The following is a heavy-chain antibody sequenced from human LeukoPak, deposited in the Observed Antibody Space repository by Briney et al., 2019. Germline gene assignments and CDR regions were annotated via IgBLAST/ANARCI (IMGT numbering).Heavy chain of an antibody. CDR3: ARRPTSGHYYFDE. J-gene: IGHJ4*02. D-gene: IGHD6-19*01. CDR2: MNPGDADA. Sequence: GEPLKISCKGSGYTFTRYWIAWVRQMPGKGLEWMAIMNPGDADATYSPSFQGQVTVSVDKSVSTAYLQWSSLRAADTAIYYCARRPTSGHYYFDEWGQGTLVTVPS. CDR1: GYTFTRYW. V-gene: IGHV5-51*01.